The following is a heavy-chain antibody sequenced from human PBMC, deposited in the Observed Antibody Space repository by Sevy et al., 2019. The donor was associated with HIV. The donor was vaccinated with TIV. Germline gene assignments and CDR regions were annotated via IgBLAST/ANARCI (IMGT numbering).Heavy chain of an antibody. CDR1: GFTFSSYS. Sequence: GGSLRLSCAASGFTFSSYSMNWVRQAPGKGLEWVSYISSSSSTIYYADSVKGLFTISRDNAKNSLYLQMNSLRDEDTAVYYCARDRVAAAGYYYYYMDVWGKGTTVTVSS. CDR3: ARDRVAAAGYYYYYMDV. J-gene: IGHJ6*03. D-gene: IGHD6-13*01. CDR2: ISSSSSTI. V-gene: IGHV3-48*02.